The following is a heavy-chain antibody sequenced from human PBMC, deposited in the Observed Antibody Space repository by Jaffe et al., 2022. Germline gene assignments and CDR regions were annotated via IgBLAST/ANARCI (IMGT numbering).Heavy chain of an antibody. CDR2: IYWDDDK. CDR3: AHRRGGLRLIGDNWFDP. J-gene: IGHJ5*02. CDR1: GFSLSTSGVG. V-gene: IGHV2-5*02. D-gene: IGHD5-12*01. Sequence: QITLKESGPTLVKPTQTLTLTCTFSGFSLSTSGVGVGWIRQPPGKALEWLALIYWDDDKRYSPSLKSRLTITKDTSKNQVVLTMTNMDPVDTATYYCAHRRGGLRLIGDNWFDPWGQGTLVTVSS.